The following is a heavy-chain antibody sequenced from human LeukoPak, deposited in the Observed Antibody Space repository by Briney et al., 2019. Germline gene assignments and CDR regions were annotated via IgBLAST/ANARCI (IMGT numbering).Heavy chain of an antibody. CDR3: ARRLPRWLQSMWAFDI. D-gene: IGHD5-24*01. V-gene: IGHV4-59*01. Sequence: SETLSLTCTVSGGSISSYYWSWIQQPPGKGLEWIGYIYYSGSTNYNPSLKSRVTISVDTSKNQFSLKLSSVTAADTAVYYCARRLPRWLQSMWAFDIWGQGTMVTVSS. J-gene: IGHJ3*02. CDR2: IYYSGST. CDR1: GGSISSYY.